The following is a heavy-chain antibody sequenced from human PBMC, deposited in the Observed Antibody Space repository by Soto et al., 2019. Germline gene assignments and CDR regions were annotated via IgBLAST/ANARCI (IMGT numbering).Heavy chain of an antibody. CDR2: IYSGGSR. CDR3: TYQDDVTTGWYYFDY. Sequence: EVQLVESGGGLVQPGGSLRLSCAVSGITVRNSYMNWVRQAPGKGLEWVSVIYSGGSRFYADSVKGRFTISRDNSKNTLYLQMNSLRAEDTAVYYCTYQDDVTTGWYYFDYWGQGTLVTVSS. D-gene: IGHD6-19*01. CDR1: GITVRNSY. V-gene: IGHV3-66*01. J-gene: IGHJ4*02.